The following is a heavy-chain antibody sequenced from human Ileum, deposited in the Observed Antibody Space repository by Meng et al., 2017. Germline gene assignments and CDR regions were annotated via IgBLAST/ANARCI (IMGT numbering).Heavy chain of an antibody. V-gene: IGHV1-18*01. J-gene: IGHJ4*02. CDR2: IDPGNGNR. D-gene: IGHD6-19*01. Sequence: QVQLVQAGIEVKKPGAPVKVSCNPSGYTFTTFGISWVRQAPGQGFEWMGWIDPGNGNRNFAQKFQDRITLTTDTTTTTAYMELRSLRSDDTAIFYCARDRQWVFDYWGQGTLVTVSS. CDR3: ARDRQWVFDY. CDR1: GYTFTTFG.